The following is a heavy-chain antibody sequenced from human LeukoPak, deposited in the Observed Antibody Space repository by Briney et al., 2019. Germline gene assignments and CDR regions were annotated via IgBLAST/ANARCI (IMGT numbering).Heavy chain of an antibody. CDR3: AKDARQYCSSTSCYR. D-gene: IGHD2-2*01. CDR1: GFTFSSYG. V-gene: IGHV3-30*02. Sequence: GGSLRLSCAASGFTFSSYGVHWVRQAPGKGLEWVAYIRYDGSNKYYADSVKGRFTISRDNSKNTLYLQMNSLRAEDTAVYYCAKDARQYCSSTSCYRWGRGTLVTVSS. CDR2: IRYDGSNK. J-gene: IGHJ4*02.